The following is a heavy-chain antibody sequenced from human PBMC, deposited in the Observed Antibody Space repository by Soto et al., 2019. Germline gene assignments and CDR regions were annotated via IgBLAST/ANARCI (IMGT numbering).Heavy chain of an antibody. Sequence: GGSLRLSCAASGFTFSSYAMHWVRQAPGKGLEWVAVISYDGSNKYHADSVKGRFTISRDNSKNTLYLQMNSLRAEDTAVYYCAREVGAGDYGMDVWGQGTTVTVSS. CDR2: ISYDGSNK. CDR1: GFTFSSYA. V-gene: IGHV3-30-3*01. CDR3: AREVGAGDYGMDV. J-gene: IGHJ6*02. D-gene: IGHD1-26*01.